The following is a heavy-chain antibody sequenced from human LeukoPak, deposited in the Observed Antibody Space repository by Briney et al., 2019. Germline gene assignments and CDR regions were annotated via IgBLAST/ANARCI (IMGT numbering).Heavy chain of an antibody. CDR3: AKSMSSSWTYNYFDC. D-gene: IGHD6-13*01. Sequence: GGSLRLSCAASGFTFSSFAMSWVRQAPGKGLEWVSGVSGGGGTTSYADSVKGRFTVSRDNSKNTLYLQMNTLRAEDTAMYYCAKSMSSSWTYNYFDCWGQGTLVTVSS. CDR2: VSGGGGTT. CDR1: GFTFSSFA. V-gene: IGHV3-23*01. J-gene: IGHJ4*02.